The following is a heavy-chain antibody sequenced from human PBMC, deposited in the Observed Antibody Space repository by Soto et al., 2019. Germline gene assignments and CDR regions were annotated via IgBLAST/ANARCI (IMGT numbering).Heavy chain of an antibody. V-gene: IGHV5-51*01. CDR2: IFPRDFDT. CDR3: ARGENSGWSIHPYYIDL. J-gene: IGHJ4*02. CDR1: GYSFTSYW. D-gene: IGHD6-19*01. Sequence: GDSLKISCKGSGYSFTSYWIGWVRQMPGKGLEWMGIIFPRDFDTRYSPSFQGHVTISVDKSINTAYLQWSSLRASDTAIYYCARGENSGWSIHPYYIDLWGPGTLVTVSS.